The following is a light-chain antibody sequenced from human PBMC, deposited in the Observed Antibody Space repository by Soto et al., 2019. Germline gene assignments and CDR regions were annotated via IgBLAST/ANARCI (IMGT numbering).Light chain of an antibody. CDR3: QQYSSSWYT. CDR1: QSVSINS. CDR2: GAS. J-gene: IGKJ2*01. V-gene: IGKV3-20*01. Sequence: EVVLTQSPDTLPLSPGERATLSCRASQSVSINSLVWYQQKPGQAPRLLIYGASNRATGIPDRFSASGSGTDFTLTIGRLEPEDFAMYYCQQYSSSWYTFGQGTKVEVK.